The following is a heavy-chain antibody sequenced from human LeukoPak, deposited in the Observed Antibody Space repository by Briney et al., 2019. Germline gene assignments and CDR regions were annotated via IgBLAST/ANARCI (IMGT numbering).Heavy chain of an antibody. V-gene: IGHV4-4*07. D-gene: IGHD3-10*01. J-gene: IGHJ5*02. CDR1: GGSISSYY. CDR3: ARDSGTTGEVKFDP. Sequence: SETLSLTYTVSGGSISSYYLSWIRQPAGKGLEWIGRIHSSGTNYNPSLKSRVTLSVDTSNNHFSLKLRSVTAADTAIYYCARDSGTTGEVKFDPRGQGTLVTVSS. CDR2: IHSSGT.